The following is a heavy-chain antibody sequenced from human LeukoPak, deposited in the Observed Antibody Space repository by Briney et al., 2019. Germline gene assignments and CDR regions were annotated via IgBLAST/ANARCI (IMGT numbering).Heavy chain of an antibody. Sequence: SVKVSCKASGGTFTSYAISWVRQAPGQGLEWMGGIIPIFGTANYAQKFQGRVTITADESTSTAYMELSSLRSEDTAVYYCAKVGADCGGDCYHLNWFDPWGQGTLVTVSS. CDR3: AKVGADCGGDCYHLNWFDP. D-gene: IGHD2-21*02. CDR2: IIPIFGTA. V-gene: IGHV1-69*13. CDR1: GGTFTSYA. J-gene: IGHJ5*02.